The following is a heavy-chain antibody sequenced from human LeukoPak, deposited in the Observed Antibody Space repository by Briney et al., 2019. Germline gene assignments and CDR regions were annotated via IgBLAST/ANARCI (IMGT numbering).Heavy chain of an antibody. Sequence: GASVKVSCKASGGTFSSYAISWVRQAPGQGLEWMGGIIPIFGTANYAQKFQGRVTITADESTSTAYMELSSLRSEDTAVYYCATEYSSSSEYYYYYMDVWGKGTTVTVSS. V-gene: IGHV1-69*13. CDR1: GGTFSSYA. CDR2: IIPIFGTA. J-gene: IGHJ6*03. D-gene: IGHD6-6*01. CDR3: ATEYSSSSEYYYYYMDV.